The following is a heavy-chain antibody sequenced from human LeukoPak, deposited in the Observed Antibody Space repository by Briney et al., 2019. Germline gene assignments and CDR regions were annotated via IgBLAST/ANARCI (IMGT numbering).Heavy chain of an antibody. J-gene: IGHJ3*02. CDR1: GFTFISYS. Sequence: PGGALRLSCAASGFTFISYSMHWVRQAPGRGVERVAVIWYDGQSKYCADSVRGRFTLSRDSSQNAVSLAINILRVEHTAGYYCARQHVWEDLIDSFEIWGEGAIVTVSS. D-gene: IGHD1-26*01. V-gene: IGHV3-33*01. CDR2: IWYDGQSK. CDR3: ARQHVWEDLIDSFEI.